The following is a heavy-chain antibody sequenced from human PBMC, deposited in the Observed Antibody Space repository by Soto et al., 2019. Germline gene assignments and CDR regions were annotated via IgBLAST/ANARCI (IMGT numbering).Heavy chain of an antibody. J-gene: IGHJ4*02. CDR1: GFSFGTYV. V-gene: IGHV3-30*03. CDR2: ISYDGGER. CDR3: ARDLPLYCRGDCNFDF. D-gene: IGHD2-21*02. Sequence: VQLLESGGGMVEPRGSLKLSCAASGFSFGTYVMNWVRQAPGKGLEWVTGISYDGGERFYADSVKGRFTISRDNSKNRLDLQMSSLRPEDTAVYYCARDLPLYCRGDCNFDFWGQGTLVTVSS.